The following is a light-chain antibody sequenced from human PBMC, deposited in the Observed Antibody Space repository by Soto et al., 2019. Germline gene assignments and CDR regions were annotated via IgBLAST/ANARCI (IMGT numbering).Light chain of an antibody. V-gene: IGKV1-5*03. J-gene: IGKJ4*01. CDR2: KAS. CDR3: QKCGVAPFT. CDR1: QTISSW. Sequence: DIQMTQSPSTLSGSVGDRVTITCRASQTISSWLAWYQQKPGKAPKLLIYKASTLKSGVPSRFSGSGSGTDFTLTISSLQPEDVATYYCQKCGVAPFTFGGGTKVDI.